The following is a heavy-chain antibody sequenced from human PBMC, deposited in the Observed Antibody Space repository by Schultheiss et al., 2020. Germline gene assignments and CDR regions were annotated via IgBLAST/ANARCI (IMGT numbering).Heavy chain of an antibody. J-gene: IGHJ6*02. V-gene: IGHV4-61*02. CDR3: AREGNVDIVATAAYYYGMDV. D-gene: IGHD5-12*01. CDR2: IYTSGST. CDR1: GGSISSGSYY. Sequence: SQTLSLTCTVSGGSISSGSYYWSWIRQPAGKGLEWIGRIYTSGSTNYNPSLKSRVTISIDTSKTQFSLKLSSVTAADTAVYYCAREGNVDIVATAAYYYGMDVWGQGTTVTVSS.